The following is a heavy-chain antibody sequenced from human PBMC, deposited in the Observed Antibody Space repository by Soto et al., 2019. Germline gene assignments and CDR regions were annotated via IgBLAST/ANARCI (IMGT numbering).Heavy chain of an antibody. CDR2: ISSDGSST. D-gene: IGHD1-1*01. J-gene: IGHJ4*02. V-gene: IGHV3-74*03. CDR1: GFTFSGSW. Sequence: EVQLVESGGGLVRPGGSLRLSCAASGFTFSGSWMHWVRQAPGKGLVWVSRISSDGSSTTYADSVKGRFTISRDNAKNMLYLQMNSLRAEDTAVYYCATAGTGTFTYWGQGTLATVSS. CDR3: ATAGTGTFTY.